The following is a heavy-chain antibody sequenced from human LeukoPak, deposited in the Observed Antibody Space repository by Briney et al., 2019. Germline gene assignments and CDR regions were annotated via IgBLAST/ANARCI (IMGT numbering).Heavy chain of an antibody. D-gene: IGHD2-21*01. V-gene: IGHV4-59*01. Sequence: SETLSLTCTVSGGSISSYYWSWIRQPPGKGLEWIGYIYYSGSTNYNPSLKSRVTISVDTSKNQFSLKLSSVTAADTAVYYCARHKDSGDYPLDYWGQGILVSVSS. CDR2: IYYSGST. J-gene: IGHJ4*02. CDR3: ARHKDSGDYPLDY. CDR1: GGSISSYY.